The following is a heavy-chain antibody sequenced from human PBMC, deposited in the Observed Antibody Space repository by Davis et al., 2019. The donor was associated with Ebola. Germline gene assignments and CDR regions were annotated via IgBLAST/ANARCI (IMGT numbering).Heavy chain of an antibody. CDR3: AKVENGI. D-gene: IGHD1-1*01. V-gene: IGHV3-30*18. CDR2: VSYDGSYD. J-gene: IGHJ3*02. CDR1: GFTFSHLG. Sequence: GGSLRLSCAASGFTFSHLGMHWVRQAPGKGLEWVATVSYDGSYDFYADSVKGRFTISRDNSKNTLYLQMSSLIPEDTAVYYCAKVENGIWGQGTMVTVSS.